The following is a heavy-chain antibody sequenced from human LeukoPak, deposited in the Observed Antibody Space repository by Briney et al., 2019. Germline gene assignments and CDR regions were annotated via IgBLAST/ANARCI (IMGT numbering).Heavy chain of an antibody. J-gene: IGHJ6*03. D-gene: IGHD3-3*01. V-gene: IGHV1-2*02. CDR1: GYTFTGYY. CDR3: ARELRFLEWLLARNENRYMDV. CDR2: INPNSGGT. Sequence: RASVKVSCKASGYTFTGYYMHWVRQAPGQGLEWMGWINPNSGGTNYAQKFQGKVTMTRDTSISTAYMELSRLRSDDTAVYYCARELRFLEWLLARNENRYMDVWGKGTTVTVSS.